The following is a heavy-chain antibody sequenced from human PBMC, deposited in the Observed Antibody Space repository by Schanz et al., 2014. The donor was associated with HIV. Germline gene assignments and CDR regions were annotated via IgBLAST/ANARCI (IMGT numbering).Heavy chain of an antibody. J-gene: IGHJ6*02. CDR3: ALVGVWYYYGMDV. V-gene: IGHV3-23*01. Sequence: EVPLLESGGGLAQPGGSQRLSCAASGFAFSDYAMSWVRQAPGKGLEWVSSISAGGRDTYYADSVKGRFTISRDNSKNTLYLQMNSLRAEDTAVYYCALVGVWYYYGMDVWGHGTTVAVSS. CDR2: ISAGGRDT. D-gene: IGHD2-8*01. CDR1: GFAFSDYA.